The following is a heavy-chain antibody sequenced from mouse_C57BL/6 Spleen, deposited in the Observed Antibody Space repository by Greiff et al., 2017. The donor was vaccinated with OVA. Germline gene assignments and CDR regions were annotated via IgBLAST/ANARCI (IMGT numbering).Heavy chain of an antibody. V-gene: IGHV1-53*01. CDR1: GYTFTSYW. J-gene: IGHJ4*01. D-gene: IGHD1-1*01. CDR3: ARSITTGVRYYYAMDY. Sequence: QVQLQQPGTELVKPGASVKLSCKASGYTFTSYWMHWVKQRPGQGLEWIGNINPSNGGTNYNEKFKSKATLTVDKSSSTAYMQLSSLTSEDSAVYYCARSITTGVRYYYAMDYWGQGTSVTVSS. CDR2: INPSNGGT.